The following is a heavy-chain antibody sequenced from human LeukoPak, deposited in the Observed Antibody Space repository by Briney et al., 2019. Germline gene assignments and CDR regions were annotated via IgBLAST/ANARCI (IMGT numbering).Heavy chain of an antibody. D-gene: IGHD6-19*01. Sequence: SSETLSFTCTVSGGSISSYYWSWIRQPAGKGLEWIGRIYTSGSTNYNPSLKSRVTMSVDTSKNQFSLKLSSVTAADTAVYYCARATWLGRVSSRHIHFDYWGQGTLVTVSS. CDR3: ARATWLGRVSSRHIHFDY. J-gene: IGHJ4*02. V-gene: IGHV4-4*07. CDR2: IYTSGST. CDR1: GGSISSYY.